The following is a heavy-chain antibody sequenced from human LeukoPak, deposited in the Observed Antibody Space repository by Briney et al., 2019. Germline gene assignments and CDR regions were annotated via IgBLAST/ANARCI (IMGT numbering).Heavy chain of an antibody. J-gene: IGHJ4*02. CDR3: ARALGYCSSTSCYTGFDY. D-gene: IGHD2-2*02. V-gene: IGHV4-59*01. Sequence: PSETLSLTCTVSGGSISSYYRSWIRQPPGKGLEWIGYIYYSGSTNYNPSLKSRVTISVDTSKNQFSLKLSSVTAADTAVYYCARALGYCSSTSCYTGFDYWGQGTLVTVSS. CDR2: IYYSGST. CDR1: GGSISSYY.